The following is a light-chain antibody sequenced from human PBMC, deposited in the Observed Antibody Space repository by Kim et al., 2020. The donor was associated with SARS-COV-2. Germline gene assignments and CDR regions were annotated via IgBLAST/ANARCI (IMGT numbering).Light chain of an antibody. J-gene: IGLJ2*01. Sequence: SVKLTCTLSSGHSNYAIAWHQLQPEKGPRYLMKLSYDCSHNKGDGIPDRFSGSSSGAERYLIISSLQSEDEADYYCQTWGTGFPVFGGGTQLTVL. CDR3: QTWGTGFPV. V-gene: IGLV4-69*01. CDR1: SGHSNYA. CDR2: LSYDCSH.